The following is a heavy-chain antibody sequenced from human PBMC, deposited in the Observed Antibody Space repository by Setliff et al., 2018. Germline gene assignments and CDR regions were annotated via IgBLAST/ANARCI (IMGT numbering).Heavy chain of an antibody. Sequence: GGSLRLSCAASGFTFSSYGLNWVRQAPGKGLEWVSSISSSSSYIYYADSVKGRFTISRDNSKNTLYLQMNSLSAEDTALYYCARGPSPTVTPSRLIYFYHMDVWGTGTTVTVSS. D-gene: IGHD4-17*01. V-gene: IGHV3-21*04. CDR2: ISSSSSYI. J-gene: IGHJ6*03. CDR1: GFTFSSYG. CDR3: ARGPSPTVTPSRLIYFYHMDV.